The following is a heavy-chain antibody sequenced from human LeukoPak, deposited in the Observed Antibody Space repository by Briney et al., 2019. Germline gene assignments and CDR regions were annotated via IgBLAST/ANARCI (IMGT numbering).Heavy chain of an antibody. CDR2: IYYSGST. CDR1: GGSISSYY. CDR3: AREEVVDGYKFLDY. Sequence: SETLSLTCTVSGGSISSYYWSWVRQPPGKGLEWIGYIYYSGSTNYNPSLKSRVTISVDTSKNQFSLKLSSVTAADTAVYYCAREEVVDGYKFLDYWGQGTLVTVSS. J-gene: IGHJ4*02. D-gene: IGHD5-24*01. V-gene: IGHV4-59*01.